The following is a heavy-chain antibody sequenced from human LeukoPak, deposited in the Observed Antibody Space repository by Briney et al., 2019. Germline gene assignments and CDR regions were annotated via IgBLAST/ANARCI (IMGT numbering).Heavy chain of an antibody. CDR3: ARGGDEVAASATFDY. CDR2: IYHSGST. J-gene: IGHJ4*02. CDR1: GGSISSSNW. V-gene: IGHV4-4*02. D-gene: IGHD6-13*01. Sequence: SETLSLTCAVSGGSISSSNWWSWVRQPPGKGLEWIGEIYHSGSTNYNPSLKSRVTISVDKSTNQFSLKLSSVTAADTAVYYCARGGDEVAASATFDYWGQGTLVTVSS.